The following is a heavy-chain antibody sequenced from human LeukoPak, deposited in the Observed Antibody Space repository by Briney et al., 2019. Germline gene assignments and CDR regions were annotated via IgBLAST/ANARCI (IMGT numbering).Heavy chain of an antibody. CDR2: IYYSGST. J-gene: IGHJ6*02. D-gene: IGHD3-3*01. Sequence: PSETLSLTCTVSGGSISSGGYYWSWIRQHPGKGLEWIGYIYYSGSTYYNRSLKSRVTISVDTSKNQFSLKLSSVTAADTAVYYCAREYLRYYDFWSGVYSIGSYYYGMDVWGQGTTVTVSS. CDR1: GGSISSGGYY. CDR3: AREYLRYYDFWSGVYSIGSYYYGMDV. V-gene: IGHV4-31*03.